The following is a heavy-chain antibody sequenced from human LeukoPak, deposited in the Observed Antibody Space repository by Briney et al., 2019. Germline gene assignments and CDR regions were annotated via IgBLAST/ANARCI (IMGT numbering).Heavy chain of an antibody. Sequence: SETLSLTCTLSGGSISTYYWSWIRQPPGKGLEWIGEINHSGSTNYNPSLKSRVTISVDTSKNQFSLKLSSVTAADTAVYYCARDRGLYYDYIWESYRYTRTFDPWGQGTLVTVSS. CDR2: INHSGST. J-gene: IGHJ5*02. D-gene: IGHD3-16*02. CDR1: GGSISTYY. CDR3: ARDRGLYYDYIWESYRYTRTFDP. V-gene: IGHV4-34*01.